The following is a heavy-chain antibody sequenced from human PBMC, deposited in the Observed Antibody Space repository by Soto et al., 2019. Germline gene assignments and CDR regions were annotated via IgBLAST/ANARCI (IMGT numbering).Heavy chain of an antibody. Sequence: GGSRRLSCAASGFTFSNYWMSWVRQAPGRGLEWVANINQDGTQKYYVDSVKGRFTSSRDNAKKSLYLQMNSLRAEDMAMYYCARYCSSTTCSDAFDIWGQGTMVTVSS. D-gene: IGHD2-2*01. CDR2: INQDGTQK. CDR3: ARYCSSTTCSDAFDI. V-gene: IGHV3-7*01. CDR1: GFTFSNYW. J-gene: IGHJ3*02.